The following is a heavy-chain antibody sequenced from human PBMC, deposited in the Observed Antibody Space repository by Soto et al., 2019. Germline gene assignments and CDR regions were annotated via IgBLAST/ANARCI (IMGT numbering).Heavy chain of an antibody. CDR2: INPNSGNI. CDR1: GNTFTSYD. J-gene: IGHJ4*02. D-gene: IGHD3-10*01. Sequence: EASVKVSCKASGNTFTSYDINWVRQATGHGLEWMGWINPNSGNIGYAQKFQGRATMTRDTAIRTAYMEVSRLRSDDTAVYYCARGRASGSYYLLDYWGQGTLVTVSS. CDR3: ARGRASGSYYLLDY. V-gene: IGHV1-8*01.